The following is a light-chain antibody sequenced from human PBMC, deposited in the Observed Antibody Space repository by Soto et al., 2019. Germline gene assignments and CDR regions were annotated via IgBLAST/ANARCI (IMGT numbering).Light chain of an antibody. J-gene: IGKJ5*01. CDR2: AAS. CDR1: QSISSY. Sequence: DIKVTRSTFYQSISPEDRVXVTCRASQSISSYLNWYQQIPGKATKLLIYAASSLQSGVPSRFSGSGSGTDFTLTISSLQPEDFATYYCQQSYSSVGQGTRLDIK. V-gene: IGKV1-39*01. CDR3: QQSYSS.